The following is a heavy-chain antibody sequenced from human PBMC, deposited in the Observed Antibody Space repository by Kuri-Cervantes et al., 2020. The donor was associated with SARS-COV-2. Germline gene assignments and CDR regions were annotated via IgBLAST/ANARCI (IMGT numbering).Heavy chain of an antibody. J-gene: IGHJ5*02. V-gene: IGHV4-39*01. CDR3: ARHRWFDP. CDR2: INHSGST. Sequence: ESLKISCTVSGGSISSSNYYWGWIRQPPGKGLEWIGEINHSGSTNYNPSLKSRVTISVDTSKNQFSLKLSSVTAADTAVYYCARHRWFDPWGQGTLVTVSS. CDR1: GGSISSSNYY.